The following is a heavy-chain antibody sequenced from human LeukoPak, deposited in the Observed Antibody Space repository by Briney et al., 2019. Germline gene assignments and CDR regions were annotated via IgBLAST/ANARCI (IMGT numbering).Heavy chain of an antibody. CDR1: GGTFSSYA. Sequence: GASVKVSCKASGGTFSSYAISWVRQAPGQGIEWMGGIIPIFGTANYAQKFQGRVTITADESTSTAYMELSSLRSEDTAVYYCARARHYYDSSGYLNWFDPWGQGTLVTVSS. J-gene: IGHJ5*02. CDR3: ARARHYYDSSGYLNWFDP. D-gene: IGHD3-22*01. CDR2: IIPIFGTA. V-gene: IGHV1-69*13.